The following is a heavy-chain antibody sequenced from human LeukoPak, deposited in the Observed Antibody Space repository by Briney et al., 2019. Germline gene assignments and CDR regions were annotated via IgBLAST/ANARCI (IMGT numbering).Heavy chain of an antibody. CDR1: GFTFSDYH. Sequence: PGGSLRLSCAASGFTFSDYHMNWIRQAPGKGLEWVSYISRGGSSIYYADSVKGRFTISRDNSKKSLYLQMNSLRAEDTAVYYCARAADSSGYYHPFDYWGQGTLVTVSS. D-gene: IGHD3-22*01. V-gene: IGHV3-11*04. CDR2: ISRGGSSI. J-gene: IGHJ4*02. CDR3: ARAADSSGYYHPFDY.